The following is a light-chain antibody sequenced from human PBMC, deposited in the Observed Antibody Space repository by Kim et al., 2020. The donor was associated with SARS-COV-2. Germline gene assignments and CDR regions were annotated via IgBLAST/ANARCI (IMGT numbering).Light chain of an antibody. V-gene: IGLV3-19*01. CDR1: SRSRNY. Sequence: GQTVRMTCQGDSRSRNYESGYQQKPGQAPVLGIFDKDSRPSGIPDRFSGSSSGNTASLTITGAHAADEADYYCQSRDRDSTGNLYVFGPGTKVTVL. CDR3: QSRDRDSTGNLYV. CDR2: DKD. J-gene: IGLJ1*01.